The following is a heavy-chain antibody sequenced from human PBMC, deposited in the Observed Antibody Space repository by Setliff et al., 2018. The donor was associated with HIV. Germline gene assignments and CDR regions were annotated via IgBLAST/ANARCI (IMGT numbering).Heavy chain of an antibody. Sequence: PSETLSLTCTVSGDSISTYCWIWIRQPPGKGLEWIGNIYTSGSTNYNPSLKSRVTISIDTSKNQFSLKLNAVTAADTAVYYCARRPPLTTGREYYFDFWGQGTLVTVSS. CDR1: GDSISTYC. J-gene: IGHJ4*02. D-gene: IGHD1-1*01. V-gene: IGHV4-4*09. CDR3: ARRPPLTTGREYYFDF. CDR2: IYTSGST.